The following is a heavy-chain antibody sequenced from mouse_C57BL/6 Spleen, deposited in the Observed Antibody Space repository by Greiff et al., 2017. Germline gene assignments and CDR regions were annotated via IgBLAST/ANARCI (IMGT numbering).Heavy chain of an antibody. CDR3: AKDPEMDY. CDR2: IYPGSGST. Sequence: QVHVKQSGAELVKPGASVKMSCKASGYTFTSYWITWVKQRPGQGLEWIGDIYPGSGSTNYNEKFKSKATLTVDTSSSTAYMQLSSLTSEDSAVYYCAKDPEMDYWGQGTSVTVSS. J-gene: IGHJ4*01. V-gene: IGHV1-55*01. CDR1: GYTFTSYW.